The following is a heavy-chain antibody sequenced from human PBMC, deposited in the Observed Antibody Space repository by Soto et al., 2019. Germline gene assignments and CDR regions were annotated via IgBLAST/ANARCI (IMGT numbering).Heavy chain of an antibody. V-gene: IGHV4-30-2*01. CDR3: ARIPPP. CDR1: GGSISSGGYA. Sequence: SETLSLTCAVSGGSISSGGYAWSWIRQPPGKGLEWIGYIYHSGSTYYNPSLKSRVTISVDRSKNQFSLKLSSVTAADTAVYYCARIPPPWGQGTLVPVSS. CDR2: IYHSGST. J-gene: IGHJ5*02.